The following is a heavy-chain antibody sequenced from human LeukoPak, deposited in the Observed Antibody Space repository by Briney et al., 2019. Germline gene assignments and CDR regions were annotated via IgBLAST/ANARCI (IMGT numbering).Heavy chain of an antibody. Sequence: ASVKVSCKASGYTFTSYGISRVRQAPGQGLEWMGWISAYNGNTNYAQKLQGRVTMTTDTSTSTAYMELRSLRSDDTAVYYCARDQDRITMIVVVTPFQHWGQGTLVTVSS. CDR1: GYTFTSYG. CDR2: ISAYNGNT. V-gene: IGHV1-18*01. CDR3: ARDQDRITMIVVVTPFQH. J-gene: IGHJ1*01. D-gene: IGHD3-22*01.